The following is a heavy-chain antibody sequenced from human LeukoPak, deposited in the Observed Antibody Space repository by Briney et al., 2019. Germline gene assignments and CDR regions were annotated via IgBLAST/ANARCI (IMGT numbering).Heavy chain of an antibody. CDR1: GFTFSSFW. CDR3: AREEY. Sequence: GGSLRLSCGASGFTFSSFWMSWVRQAPGKGLEWVSYISSGSGTIHYADSVKGRFTISRDNAKNSLFLEMNSLRDEDTAVYYCAREEYWGQGTLVTVSS. J-gene: IGHJ4*02. CDR2: ISSGSGTI. V-gene: IGHV3-48*02.